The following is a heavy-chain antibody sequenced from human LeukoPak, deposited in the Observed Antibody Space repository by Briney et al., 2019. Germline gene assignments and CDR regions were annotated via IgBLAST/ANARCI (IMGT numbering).Heavy chain of an antibody. CDR3: ARDGPYRGSSYFFDY. CDR2: ISSSGGST. D-gene: IGHD3-10*01. J-gene: IGHJ4*02. Sequence: GGSPRLSCAASGFTFSSYTMHWVRQAPGKGLEYVSAISSSGGSTYYANSVKGRFTISRDNSKNTLFLQMGSLRAEDMAVYYCARDGPYRGSSYFFDYWGQGTLVTVSS. V-gene: IGHV3-64*01. CDR1: GFTFSSYT.